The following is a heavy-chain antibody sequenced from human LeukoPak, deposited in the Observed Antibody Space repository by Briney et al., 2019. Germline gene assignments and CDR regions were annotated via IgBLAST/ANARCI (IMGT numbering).Heavy chain of an antibody. D-gene: IGHD2-2*01. CDR2: ISGSDGGT. Sequence: GGSLRLSCAASGFTFSNYAMSWVRQAPGKGLEWVSAISGSDGGTHYADSVKGRFTISRDNSKNTLFLQMNSLRAEDTAVYCCAKNVGLGYCSSTSCPIDPWGQGTLVTVSS. CDR1: GFTFSNYA. CDR3: AKNVGLGYCSSTSCPIDP. V-gene: IGHV3-23*01. J-gene: IGHJ5*02.